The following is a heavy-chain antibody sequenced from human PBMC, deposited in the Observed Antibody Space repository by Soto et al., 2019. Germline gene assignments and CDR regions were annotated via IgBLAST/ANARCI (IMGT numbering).Heavy chain of an antibody. CDR3: AKKIPDILTGYIDY. Sequence: QPGGSLRLSCAASGFTFSSYAMSWVRRAPGKGLEWVSAISGSGGSTYYADSVKGRFTISRDNSKNTLYLQMNSLRAEDTAVYYCAKKIPDILTGYIDYWGQGTLVTVSS. D-gene: IGHD3-9*01. J-gene: IGHJ4*02. CDR2: ISGSGGST. CDR1: GFTFSSYA. V-gene: IGHV3-23*01.